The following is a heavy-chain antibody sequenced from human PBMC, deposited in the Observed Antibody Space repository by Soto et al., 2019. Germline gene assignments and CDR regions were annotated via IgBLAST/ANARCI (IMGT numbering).Heavy chain of an antibody. D-gene: IGHD2-15*01. J-gene: IGHJ6*03. CDR3: ARGDCVGGTCYSLAGSFYYYMDV. Sequence: EVQLVESGGGLVQPGGSLRLSCAASGFTFSNYWMYWVRQAPGKGLGWVPRINSDGRVSSYAESVKGRLTISRDNVKNTLYLQMDSLRAEDTAVYYCARGDCVGGTCYSLAGSFYYYMDVWGKGTTVTVFS. CDR1: GFTFSNYW. CDR2: INSDGRVS. V-gene: IGHV3-74*02.